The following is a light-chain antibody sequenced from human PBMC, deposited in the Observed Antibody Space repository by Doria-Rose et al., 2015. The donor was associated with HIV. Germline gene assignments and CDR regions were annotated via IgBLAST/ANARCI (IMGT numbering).Light chain of an antibody. CDR1: QRVKSSY. Sequence: LTQSPGTLSLSPGERATLSCRASQRVKSSYLAWYQQKPGQAPRLLIYDASTRATCIPDRFSGSGSGTDFTLTISRLEPEDVAVYYCQQYGTSRGTFGQGTRLEIK. CDR3: QQYGTSRGT. CDR2: DAS. V-gene: IGKV3-20*01. J-gene: IGKJ5*01.